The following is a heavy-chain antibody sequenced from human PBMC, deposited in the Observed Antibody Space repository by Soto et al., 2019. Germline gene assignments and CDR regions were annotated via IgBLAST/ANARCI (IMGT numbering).Heavy chain of an antibody. Sequence: GASVKVSCKASGYTFTSYAMHWVRQAPGQRLEWMGWINAGNGNTKYSQKFQGRVTITRDTSASTAYMELSSLRSEDTAVYYCARLKSYDSSGYYYPEYFQHWGQGTLVTVSS. CDR1: GYTFTSYA. CDR2: INAGNGNT. J-gene: IGHJ1*01. CDR3: ARLKSYDSSGYYYPEYFQH. D-gene: IGHD3-22*01. V-gene: IGHV1-3*01.